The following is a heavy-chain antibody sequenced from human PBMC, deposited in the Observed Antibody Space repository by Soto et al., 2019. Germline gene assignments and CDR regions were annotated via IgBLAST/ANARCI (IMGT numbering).Heavy chain of an antibody. D-gene: IGHD3-3*01. CDR3: AKTYYDFPSGYYFEY. CDR1: GFTFSSSV. Sequence: EVQVLESGGDLVQPGGSLRLSCAASGFTFSSSVMSWVRQAPGKGLEWVSSVTGNPGSAYYAHSVKGRFTISRDNSRKPLSLQMNSLRAEDTALYYCAKTYYDFPSGYYFEYWGQGALVTVSS. J-gene: IGHJ4*02. V-gene: IGHV3-23*01. CDR2: VTGNPGSA.